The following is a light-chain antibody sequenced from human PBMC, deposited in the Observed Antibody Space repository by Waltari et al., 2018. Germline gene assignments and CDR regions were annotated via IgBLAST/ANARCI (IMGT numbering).Light chain of an antibody. J-gene: IGLJ3*02. Sequence: NFILTQTHSVSESPGKTVTISCTRSSGSIGSSYVQWYQQRPCSAPTTVIYEDYQRPSGVPERFSGSIDSSSNSAYVTISGLKPEDEADYYCQSYDNDNVVFGGGTMLTVL. CDR2: EDY. V-gene: IGLV6-57*03. CDR1: SGSIGSSY. CDR3: QSYDNDNVV.